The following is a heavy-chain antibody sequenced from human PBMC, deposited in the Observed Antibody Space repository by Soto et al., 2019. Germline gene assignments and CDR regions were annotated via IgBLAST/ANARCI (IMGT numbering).Heavy chain of an antibody. J-gene: IGHJ4*02. D-gene: IGHD2-21*01. V-gene: IGHV4-30-4*01. Sequence: SETLSLTCTVSGGAISSGDNYWSWIRQPPGKGLEWIGNIYYSGSTYYNPSPKSRVSISVDTSRDQFSLKLSSVTAADTAVYYCARGPVVVVSAPYYFDYWGQGTRVTVSS. CDR3: ARGPVVVVSAPYYFDY. CDR1: GGAISSGDNY. CDR2: IYYSGST.